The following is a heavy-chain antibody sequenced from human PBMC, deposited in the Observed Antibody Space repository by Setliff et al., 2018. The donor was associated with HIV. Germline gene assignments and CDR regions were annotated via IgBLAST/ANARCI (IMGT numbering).Heavy chain of an antibody. J-gene: IGHJ3*02. V-gene: IGHV4-39*01. Sequence: PSETLSLTCTVSGGSSSSSSFYWGWIRQPPGKGLEWIGNIYRSGSTYYNPSLRSRVTIPVDTSKNQFYLNLNSVTDADTALYYCARHKDSDYVWGSYRPDGFDIWGQGTTVTVSS. CDR2: IYRSGST. CDR1: GGSSSSSSFY. CDR3: ARHKDSDYVWGSYRPDGFDI. D-gene: IGHD3-16*02.